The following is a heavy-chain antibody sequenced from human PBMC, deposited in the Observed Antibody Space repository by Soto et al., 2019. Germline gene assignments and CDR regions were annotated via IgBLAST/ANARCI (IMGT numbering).Heavy chain of an antibody. CDR3: ARNRYYDILTGYDYYMDV. Sequence: PSETLSLTCTVSGGSISSYYWSWIRQPPGKGLEWIGYIYYSGSTNYNPSLKSRVTISVDTSKNQFSLKLSSVTAADTAVYYCARNRYYDILTGYDYYMDVWGKGTTVTVSS. D-gene: IGHD3-9*01. J-gene: IGHJ6*03. CDR1: GGSISSYY. V-gene: IGHV4-59*01. CDR2: IYYSGST.